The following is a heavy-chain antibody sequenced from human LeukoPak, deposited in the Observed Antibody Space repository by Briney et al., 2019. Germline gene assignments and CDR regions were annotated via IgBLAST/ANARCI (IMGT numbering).Heavy chain of an antibody. CDR1: GYTFTGYY. Sequence: ASVKVSCKASGYTFTGYYMHWVRQAPGQGLEWMGWINPNSGGTNYAQKFQGRVTMTRDTSISTAYMELSRLRSDDTAVYYCARDQGSATAKFYFDYWGQGTLVTVSS. D-gene: IGHD2-21*02. CDR3: ARDQGSATAKFYFDY. CDR2: INPNSGGT. V-gene: IGHV1-2*02. J-gene: IGHJ4*02.